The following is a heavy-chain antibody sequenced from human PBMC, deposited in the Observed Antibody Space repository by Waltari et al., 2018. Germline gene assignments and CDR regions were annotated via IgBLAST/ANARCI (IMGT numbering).Heavy chain of an antibody. CDR1: GYTFTGYY. CDR3: ARDLYDSRVPGDYFDY. Sequence: QVHLVQSGAEVRKPGASVKVSCKGSGYTFTGYYIQWLRQAPGQGLEWMGWIDPNTGGTKPARKFQGRGTRTRDTSINTVYMELSSLGSDDTAVYYCARDLYDSRVPGDYFDYWGQGTLVTVSS. V-gene: IGHV1-2*02. CDR2: IDPNTGGT. J-gene: IGHJ4*02. D-gene: IGHD3-16*01.